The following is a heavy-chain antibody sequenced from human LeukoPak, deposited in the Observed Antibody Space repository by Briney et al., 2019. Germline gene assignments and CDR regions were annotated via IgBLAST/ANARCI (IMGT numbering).Heavy chain of an antibody. Sequence: GESLKISCQGSGYSFTNYWIGWVRQMPGKGLEWVGIIFPGDSDTRYSPSFQGQVTISADKSISTAYLQWSSLKASDSAMYYCARADNILATWGQGTLVTVSS. CDR1: GYSFTNYW. V-gene: IGHV5-51*01. CDR2: IFPGDSDT. J-gene: IGHJ5*02. CDR3: ARADNILAT. D-gene: IGHD5-12*01.